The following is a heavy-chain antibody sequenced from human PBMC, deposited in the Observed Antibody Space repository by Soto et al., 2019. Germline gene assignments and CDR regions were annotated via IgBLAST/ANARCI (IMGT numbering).Heavy chain of an antibody. CDR2: IIPIFGTA. CDR3: ARSQGGSSSLDIYYYYYYGMDV. V-gene: IGHV1-69*01. Sequence: QVQLVQSGAEVKKPVSSVNVSCKDPGVTFSSYAISWVRQTPGQGLEWMGGIIPIFGTANYAQKFQGRVTITADESTSTGYMELSSLRSEDTAVYYCARSQGGSSSLDIYYYYYYGMDVWGQGTTVTVSS. J-gene: IGHJ6*02. CDR1: GVTFSSYA. D-gene: IGHD2-15*01.